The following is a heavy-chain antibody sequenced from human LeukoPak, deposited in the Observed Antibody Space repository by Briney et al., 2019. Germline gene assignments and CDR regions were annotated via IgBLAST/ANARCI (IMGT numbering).Heavy chain of an antibody. CDR2: INPNSGGT. CDR1: GYTFTGYY. V-gene: IGHV1-2*02. D-gene: IGHD3-10*01. Sequence: WASVKVSCKASGYTFTGYYMHWVRQAPGQGLEWMAWINPNSGGTNYAQKFQGRVTMTRDASISTAYMELSRLRSDDTAVYYCARAFPRRMVRGISVGYWGQGTLVTVSS. J-gene: IGHJ4*02. CDR3: ARAFPRRMVRGISVGY.